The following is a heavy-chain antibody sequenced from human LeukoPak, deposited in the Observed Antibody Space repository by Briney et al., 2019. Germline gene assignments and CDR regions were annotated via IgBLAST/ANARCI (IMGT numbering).Heavy chain of an antibody. J-gene: IGHJ5*02. D-gene: IGHD3-22*01. CDR1: GGSISSHY. CDR3: AREGGYYHDNWFDP. CDR2: IYYSGST. V-gene: IGHV4-59*11. Sequence: KPSETLSLTCTVPGGSISSHYWSWIRQPPGKGLEWIGYIYYSGSTNYNPSLKSRVTISVDTSKNQFSLKLSSVTAADTAVYYCAREGGYYHDNWFDPWGQGTLVTVSS.